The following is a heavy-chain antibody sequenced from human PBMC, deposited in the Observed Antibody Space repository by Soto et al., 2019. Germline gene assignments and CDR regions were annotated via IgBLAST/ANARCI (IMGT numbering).Heavy chain of an antibody. J-gene: IGHJ2*01. CDR2: VSYDGTNQ. Sequence: QVQLVESGGGVVQPGRSLRLSCAASGFTFSNYAMHWVRQTPGKGLEWVAIVSYDGTNQYYADSVKGRFTISRDNSENTLYLQMNSLRAEDTALYYCASDGATQTWRPWYFYLWGRGTLVTVSS. CDR1: GFTFSNYA. V-gene: IGHV3-30-3*01. D-gene: IGHD3-3*01. CDR3: ASDGATQTWRPWYFYL.